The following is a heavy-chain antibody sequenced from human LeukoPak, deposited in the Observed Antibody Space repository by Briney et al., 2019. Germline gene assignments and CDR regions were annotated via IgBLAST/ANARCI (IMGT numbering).Heavy chain of an antibody. V-gene: IGHV3-48*04. CDR1: GFTFSSYS. Sequence: GGSLRLSCAASGFTFSSYSMNWVRQAPGKGLEWVSYISSSSSTIYYADSVKGRFTISRDNAKNSLYLQMNSLRAEDTAVYYCARPYYYDSSGYYRPRDYWGQGTLVTVSS. CDR3: ARPYYYDSSGYYRPRDY. J-gene: IGHJ4*02. D-gene: IGHD3-22*01. CDR2: ISSSSSTI.